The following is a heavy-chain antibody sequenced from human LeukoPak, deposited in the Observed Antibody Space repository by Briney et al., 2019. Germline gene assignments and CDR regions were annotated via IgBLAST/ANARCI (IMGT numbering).Heavy chain of an antibody. V-gene: IGHV4-34*01. J-gene: IGHJ4*02. Sequence: PSETLSLTCAVYGGSFSGYYWNWIRQPPGKGLEWIGEINHSGSTNYNPSLKSRVTISVDTSKNQFSLKLSSVTAADTAVYYCARESMVRGVTLDYWGQGTLVTVSS. CDR3: ARESMVRGVTLDY. CDR1: GGSFSGYY. D-gene: IGHD3-10*01. CDR2: INHSGST.